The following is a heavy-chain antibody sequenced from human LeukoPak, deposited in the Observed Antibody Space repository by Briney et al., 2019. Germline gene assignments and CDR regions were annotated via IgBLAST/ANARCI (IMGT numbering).Heavy chain of an antibody. D-gene: IGHD6-13*01. CDR3: VRAQGSSRLDAHFDY. Sequence: GGSLRLSCAASGFTFSSYWMHWVRQAPGKGLVWVSRINSDESITTYVDSVKGRFTISRDNAKNTLYLQMNSLRADDTALYYCVRAQGSSRLDAHFDYWGQGTLVTVSS. V-gene: IGHV3-74*01. CDR2: INSDESIT. CDR1: GFTFSSYW. J-gene: IGHJ4*02.